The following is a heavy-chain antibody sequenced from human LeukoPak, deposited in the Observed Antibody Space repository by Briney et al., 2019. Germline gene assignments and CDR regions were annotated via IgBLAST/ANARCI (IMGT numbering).Heavy chain of an antibody. CDR2: IWYDGSNK. Sequence: GGSLRLSCAASGFTCSSYGMHWVRQAPGKGLEWVAVIWYDGSNKYYADSVKGRFTISRDNSKNTLYLQMNSLRAEDTAVYYCAKETAPLTYDFWSGYYNNWFDPWGQGTLVTVSS. V-gene: IGHV3-33*06. CDR3: AKETAPLTYDFWSGYYNNWFDP. CDR1: GFTCSSYG. J-gene: IGHJ5*02. D-gene: IGHD3-3*01.